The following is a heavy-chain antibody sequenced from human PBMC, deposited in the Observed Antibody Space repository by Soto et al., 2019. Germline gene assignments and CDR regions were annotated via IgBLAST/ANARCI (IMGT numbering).Heavy chain of an antibody. CDR3: ARLDHLPGIAVAGSERPVDY. CDR2: ISYDGSNK. V-gene: IGHV3-30*03. Sequence: GGSLRLSCAASGFTFSSYGMHWVRQAPGKGLEWVAVISYDGSNKYYADSVKGRFTISRDNSRNTLYLQMNSLRAEDTAVYYCARLDHLPGIAVAGSERPVDYWGQGTLVTVSS. J-gene: IGHJ4*02. CDR1: GFTFSSYG. D-gene: IGHD6-19*01.